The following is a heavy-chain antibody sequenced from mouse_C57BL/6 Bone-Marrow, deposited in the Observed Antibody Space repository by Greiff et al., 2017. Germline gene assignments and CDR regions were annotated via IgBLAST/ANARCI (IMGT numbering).Heavy chain of an antibody. CDR1: GFNIKDDY. CDR2: IDPSDSYT. V-gene: IGHV1-59*01. Sequence: QVQLQQSGAELVRPGASVKLSCTASGFNIKDDYMHWVKQRPGQGLEWIGVIDPSDSYTNYNQKFKGKATLTVDTSSSTAYIQLSSLTSEDSAVYYCARWGTKVPFSYWGQGTLVTVSA. J-gene: IGHJ3*01. D-gene: IGHD3-3*01. CDR3: ARWGTKVPFSY.